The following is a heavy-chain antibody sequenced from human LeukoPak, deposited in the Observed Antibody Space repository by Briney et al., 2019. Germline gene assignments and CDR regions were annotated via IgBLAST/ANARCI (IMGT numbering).Heavy chain of an antibody. V-gene: IGHV4-39*05. CDR1: GGSISSSSSY. J-gene: IGHJ4*02. CDR2: IYYSGST. D-gene: IGHD3-9*01. CDR3: QKTAYDILTGYHLIDY. Sequence: SETPSLTCTVSGGSISSSSSYWGWIRQPPGKGLEWMGSIYYSGSTYYNPSLKSRVTISVDTSKNQFSLKLSSVTAADTVVYFKQKTAYDILTGYHLIDYWGQGTLVTVSS.